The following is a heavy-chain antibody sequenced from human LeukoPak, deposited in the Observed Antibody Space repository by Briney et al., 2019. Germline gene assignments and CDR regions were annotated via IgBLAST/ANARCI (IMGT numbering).Heavy chain of an antibody. D-gene: IGHD6-13*01. CDR2: IYYSGST. CDR3: ARAEAAAGTRYLGY. V-gene: IGHV4-59*08. J-gene: IGHJ4*02. CDR1: GGSISSYY. Sequence: SETLSLTCTVSGGSISSYYWSWIRQPPGKGLEWIGYIYYSGSTNYNPSLKSRVTISVDTSKNQFSLKLSSVTAADTAVYYCARAEAAAGTRYLGYWGQGTLVTVSS.